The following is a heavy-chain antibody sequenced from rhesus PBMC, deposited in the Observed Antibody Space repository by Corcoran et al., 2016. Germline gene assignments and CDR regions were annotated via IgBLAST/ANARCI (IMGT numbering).Heavy chain of an antibody. CDR2: IYSSNGNT. CDR1: GGSISGGYG. J-gene: IGHJ5-1*01. CDR3: ARDSNRFDV. V-gene: IGHV4S7*01. Sequence: QVQLQESGPGLLKPSDTLSLTCAVSGGSISGGYGGGWIRQPPGKGLEWIGSIYSSNGNTYYNPSLKSRVTISTDTSKNQFSLKLSSVTAADTAVYYCARDSNRFDVWGPGVLVTVSS.